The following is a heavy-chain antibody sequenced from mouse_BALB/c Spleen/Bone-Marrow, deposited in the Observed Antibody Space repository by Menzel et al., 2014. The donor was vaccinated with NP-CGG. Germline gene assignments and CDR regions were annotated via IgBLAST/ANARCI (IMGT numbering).Heavy chain of an antibody. Sequence: QVQLQQSGAELAKPGASVKMSCRASGYTFTTYWMHWVKQRPGQGLEWIGYINPTTGYTEYNQKFQDRATLTADESSRTVQIQRSNLTAAEYENYYGSRDRSEMFRAMDYWGQGIPGTVSS. V-gene: IGHV1-7*01. CDR3: SRDRSEMFRAMDY. J-gene: IGHJ4*01. CDR1: GYTFTTYW. CDR2: INPTTGYT. D-gene: IGHD3-2*02.